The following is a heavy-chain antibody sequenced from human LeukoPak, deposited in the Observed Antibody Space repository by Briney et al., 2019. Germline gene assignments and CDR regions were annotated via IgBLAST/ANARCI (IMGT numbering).Heavy chain of an antibody. Sequence: PGGSLRLSCAASGFTFSSYAMSWVRQAPGKGLEWVSAISGSGGSTYYADSVKGRFTISRDNSKNTLYLQMNSLRAEDTAVYYCAKDESVLRYFDWFSNPDYWGQGTLVTVSS. V-gene: IGHV3-23*01. J-gene: IGHJ4*02. D-gene: IGHD3-9*01. CDR2: ISGSGGST. CDR3: AKDESVLRYFDWFSNPDY. CDR1: GFTFSSYA.